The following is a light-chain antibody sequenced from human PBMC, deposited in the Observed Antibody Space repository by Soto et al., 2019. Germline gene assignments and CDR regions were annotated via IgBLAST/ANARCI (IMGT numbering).Light chain of an antibody. CDR2: AAS. CDR3: QNHGTT. Sequence: EIVLTQSPGNLSLSPGEIVTLSCKVSQSVTNSELAWYQQKPGQATRLLIYAASSRATGIPDRFGGGGSGTDFTLTISRLEPEESAVYYCQNHGTTLAQGTKVDIK. V-gene: IGKV3-20*01. J-gene: IGKJ1*01. CDR1: QSVTNSE.